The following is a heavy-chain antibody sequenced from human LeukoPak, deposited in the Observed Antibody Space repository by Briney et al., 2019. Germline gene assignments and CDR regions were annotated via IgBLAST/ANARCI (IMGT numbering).Heavy chain of an antibody. CDR1: GGSISSYY. Sequence: SETLSLTCTVSGGSISSYYWSWIRQPPGKGLEWIGCIHYSGSTNYNPSLRSRVTISVDTSKNQFSLKLSSVTAADTAVYYCARVRDRSSYFYDLDYWGQGTLVTVSS. CDR3: ARVRDRSSYFYDLDY. CDR2: IHYSGST. J-gene: IGHJ4*02. V-gene: IGHV4-59*01. D-gene: IGHD3-22*01.